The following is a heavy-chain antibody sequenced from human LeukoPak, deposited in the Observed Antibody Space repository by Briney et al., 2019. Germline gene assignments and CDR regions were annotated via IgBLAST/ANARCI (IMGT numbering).Heavy chain of an antibody. J-gene: IGHJ3*02. CDR3: ARQWYIGSARVGLDK. D-gene: IGHD2-8*01. CDR1: GFTFSSRW. V-gene: IGHV3-74*01. Sequence: PGGSLRLSCVASGFTFSSRWMHWVRQAPGKGLVWVSQMDTDGSIIGYADSVKGRFTISRDNAKNTLYLQMNSLRAEDTAVYYCARQWYIGSARVGLDKWGQGTMVTVSS. CDR2: MDTDGSII.